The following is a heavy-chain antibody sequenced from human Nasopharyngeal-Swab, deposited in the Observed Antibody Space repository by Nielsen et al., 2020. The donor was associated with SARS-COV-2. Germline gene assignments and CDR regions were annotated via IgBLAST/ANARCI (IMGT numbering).Heavy chain of an antibody. V-gene: IGHV3-21*01. CDR3: ARGYYDFWSGYEKYYFDY. CDR2: ISSSSRYK. CDR1: GFTVSSYS. J-gene: IGHJ4*02. D-gene: IGHD3-3*01. Sequence: GGSLRLSCAASGFTVSSYSMNWVRQAPGKGLEWVSSISSSSRYKYYADSVKGRFTISRDNAKNSMYLQMNSLRAEDTAVYYCARGYYDFWSGYEKYYFDYWGQGTLVTVSS.